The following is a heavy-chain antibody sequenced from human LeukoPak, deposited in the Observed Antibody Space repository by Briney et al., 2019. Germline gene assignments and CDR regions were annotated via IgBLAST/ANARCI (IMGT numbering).Heavy chain of an antibody. V-gene: IGHV3-11*01. J-gene: IGHJ6*03. Sequence: PGGSLRLSCAASGFTSSDYYMSWIRQAPGKGLEWVSYISSSGSTIYYADSVKGRFTISRDNAKNSLYLQMNSLRAEDTAVYYCARSGTYSRHYYYMDVWGKGTTVTVSS. CDR2: ISSSGSTI. CDR1: GFTSSDYY. CDR3: ARSGTYSRHYYYMDV. D-gene: IGHD1-26*01.